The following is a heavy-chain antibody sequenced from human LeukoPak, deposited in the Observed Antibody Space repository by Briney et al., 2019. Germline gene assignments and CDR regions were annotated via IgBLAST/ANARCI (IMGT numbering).Heavy chain of an antibody. CDR2: IKPDGSTQ. V-gene: IGHV3-7*01. CDR3: ARVPYYYDSSGSQGDY. Sequence: QTGGSLRLSCAASGFTFSNSWMSWVRQAPGKGLEWVATIKPDGSTQYYVDSVKGRFTISRDNAKNSLFLQINSLRAEDTAVYYCARVPYYYDSSGSQGDYWGQGTLVTVSS. CDR1: GFTFSNSW. D-gene: IGHD3-22*01. J-gene: IGHJ4*02.